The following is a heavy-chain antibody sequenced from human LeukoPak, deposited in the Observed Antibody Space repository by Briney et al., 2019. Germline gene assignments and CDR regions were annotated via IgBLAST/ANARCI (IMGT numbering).Heavy chain of an antibody. CDR1: GFTFSSYG. D-gene: IGHD5-18*01. V-gene: IGHV3-33*01. CDR3: ARDGLATDTAMVTYYYYYGMDV. CDR2: IWYDGSNK. J-gene: IGHJ6*02. Sequence: GGSLRLSCAASGFTFSSYGMHWVRQAPGKGLEWVAVIWYDGSNKYYADSVKGRFTISRDNSKNTLYPQMNSLRAEDTAVYYCARDGLATDTAMVTYYYYYGMDVWGQGTTVTVSS.